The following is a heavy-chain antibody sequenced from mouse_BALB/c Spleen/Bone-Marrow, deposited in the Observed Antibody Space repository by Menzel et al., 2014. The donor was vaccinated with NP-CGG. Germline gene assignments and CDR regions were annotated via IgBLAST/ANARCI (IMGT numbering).Heavy chain of an antibody. CDR1: GYTFTDYY. J-gene: IGHJ1*01. V-gene: IGHV1-84*02. D-gene: IGHD1-1*01. CDR3: ARPPYYYGSSYYWYFDV. Sequence: QVQLQQSGPELVKPGASVKISCKASGYTFTDYYINWVEQKPGQGLEWIGWIYPGGGNTKYNEKFKGKATLTVDTSSSTAYMQLSSLTSEDTAVYFCARPPYYYGSSYYWYFDVWGAGTTVTVSS. CDR2: IYPGGGNT.